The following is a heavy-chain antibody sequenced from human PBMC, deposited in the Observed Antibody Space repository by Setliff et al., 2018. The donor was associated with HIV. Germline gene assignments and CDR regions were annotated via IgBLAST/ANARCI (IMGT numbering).Heavy chain of an antibody. V-gene: IGHV4-31*03. D-gene: IGHD3-22*01. CDR1: GGSISSGGFY. J-gene: IGHJ3*02. CDR2: IYNSGST. CDR3: ARLTYYYDTSGPAAAFDI. Sequence: PSETLSLTCNVSGGSISSGGFYWNWIRQHPGKGLEWIGYIYNSGSTYYSPSLQSRLTTSVDTSKNQLSLKLTSVTAADTAVYYCARLTYYYDTSGPAAAFDIWGQGTMVTVSS.